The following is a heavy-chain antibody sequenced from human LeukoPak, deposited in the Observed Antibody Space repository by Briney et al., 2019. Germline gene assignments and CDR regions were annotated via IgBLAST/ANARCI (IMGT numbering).Heavy chain of an antibody. Sequence: GSLRLSCAASGFTFSNYWMSWVRQAPGKGLEWVANMDQDGSEEYYLDSVKGRFTISRDNAKNSLYLQMHTLRAEDTAVYYCARDSTYSSSWTTSIDYYYDVDVWGQGTTVTVSS. CDR3: ARDSTYSSSWTTSIDYYYDVDV. V-gene: IGHV3-7*01. D-gene: IGHD6-13*01. CDR1: GFTFSNYW. CDR2: MDQDGSEE. J-gene: IGHJ6*02.